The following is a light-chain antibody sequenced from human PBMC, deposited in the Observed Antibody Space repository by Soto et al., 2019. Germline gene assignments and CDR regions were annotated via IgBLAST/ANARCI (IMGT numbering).Light chain of an antibody. J-gene: IGLJ1*01. CDR2: VVS. Sequence: QSVLTQPHSVSGSPGQSVTISCTGTSVDVGAYDFVSWYQQHPGKAPKLLICVVSGRPSGVPHRFSGSKSGNAASLTISGLQAEDEADYYCSSFTTSHTYVFGTGTKLTVL. CDR3: SSFTTSHTYV. V-gene: IGLV2-11*01. CDR1: SVDVGAYDF.